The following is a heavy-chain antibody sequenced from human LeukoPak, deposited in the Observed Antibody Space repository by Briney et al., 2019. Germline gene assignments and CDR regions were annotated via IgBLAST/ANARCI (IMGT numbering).Heavy chain of an antibody. CDR1: GYTFTNFY. Sequence: VASVKVSCKASGYTFTNFYMHWVRQAPGQGLEWMGVINPSGGSTSYAQKFQGRVTMTRDTSTSTVYMELSSLRSEDTAVYYCARDDNGDHWFDPWGQGTLVTVSS. D-gene: IGHD4-17*01. J-gene: IGHJ5*02. V-gene: IGHV1-46*01. CDR2: INPSGGST. CDR3: ARDDNGDHWFDP.